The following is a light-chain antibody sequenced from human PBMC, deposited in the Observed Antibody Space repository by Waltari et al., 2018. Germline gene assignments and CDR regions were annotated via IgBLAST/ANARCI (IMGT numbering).Light chain of an antibody. CDR3: QQYYSNPAT. Sequence: AIRITQSPSSLSAPTGDRVTITCRASQGISSYLPCYQQKPGKAPKVLIYAASTLQSGVPSRFSGSGSGTDFTLTISCLQSEDFAIYYCQQYYSNPATFGQGTKVEIK. J-gene: IGKJ1*01. CDR1: QGISSY. V-gene: IGKV1-8*01. CDR2: AAS.